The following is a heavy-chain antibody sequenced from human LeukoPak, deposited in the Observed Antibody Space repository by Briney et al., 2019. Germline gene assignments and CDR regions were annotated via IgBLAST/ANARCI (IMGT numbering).Heavy chain of an antibody. CDR3: ARDYDYFSGHNLDAYDI. Sequence: GGSLRLSCVASGLSFSSYWMTWVRQAPGKALEWVANIKEDGSAKSYVDSAKGRFTISRDNAKNSLYLQMDSLRVEDTAVYYCARDYDYFSGHNLDAYDIWGQGTTVTVSS. V-gene: IGHV3-7*01. J-gene: IGHJ3*02. CDR2: IKEDGSAK. CDR1: GLSFSSYW. D-gene: IGHD2-15*01.